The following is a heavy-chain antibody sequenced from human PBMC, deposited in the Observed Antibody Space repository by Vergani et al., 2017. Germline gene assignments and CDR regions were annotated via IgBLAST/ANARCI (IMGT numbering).Heavy chain of an antibody. J-gene: IGHJ6*02. D-gene: IGHD5-18*01. CDR2: ISSSSSYI. CDR1: GFTFSSYS. Sequence: VQLVESGGGVVQPGGSLRLSCAASGFTFSSYSMNWVRQAPGKGLEWVSSISSSSSYIYYADSVKGRFTISRDNAKNSLYLQMNSLRAEDTAVYYCARDHELVDTAMAIVGYYYYGMDVWGQGTTVTVSS. CDR3: ARDHELVDTAMAIVGYYYYGMDV. V-gene: IGHV3-21*01.